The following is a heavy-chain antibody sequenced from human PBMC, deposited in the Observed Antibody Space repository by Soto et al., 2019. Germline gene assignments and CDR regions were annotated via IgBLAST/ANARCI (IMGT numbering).Heavy chain of an antibody. D-gene: IGHD2-2*01. CDR3: ARDSTSWYYWFDP. J-gene: IGHJ5*02. CDR2: ISGSGHNT. V-gene: IGHV3-23*01. CDR1: RFTLNNYA. Sequence: GGSLRLSCTASRFTLNNYAMSWVRQAPGKGLQWVSTISGSGHNTYYADSVEGRFTISRDNSKNTLHLQMNSLRAEDTAIYYCARDSTSWYYWFDPWGQGTQVTVSS.